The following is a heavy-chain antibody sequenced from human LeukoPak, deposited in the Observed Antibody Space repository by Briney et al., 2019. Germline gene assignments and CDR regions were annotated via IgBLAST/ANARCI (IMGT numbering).Heavy chain of an antibody. J-gene: IGHJ3*01. CDR1: GLSFSSSG. D-gene: IGHD1-26*01. CDR2: ITATGSTI. CDR3: ARSIIVGATGAFDV. V-gene: IGHV3-48*03. Sequence: GGSLRLSCAASGLSFSSSGMNWVRQAPGKGLEWVSYITATGSTIYYADSVKGRSTISGDNARSSLFLSMSSLRAEDTAVYYCARSIIVGATGAFDVWGQGTMVTVS.